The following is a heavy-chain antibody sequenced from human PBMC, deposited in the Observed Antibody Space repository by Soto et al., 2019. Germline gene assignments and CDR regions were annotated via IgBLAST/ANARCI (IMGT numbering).Heavy chain of an antibody. Sequence: ASVKVSCKTSGYTFTTYGINWVRQAPGQGLEWMGWVSPYGYTNYGQKVQGRVTMTTDTSTNTAYMELRSLRSDDTAVYYCATENTRRGLTLFGVVIAALYYWGQGTLVTVSS. CDR3: ATENTRRGLTLFGVVIAALYY. V-gene: IGHV1-18*01. J-gene: IGHJ4*02. D-gene: IGHD3-3*01. CDR1: GYTFTTYG. CDR2: VSPYGYT.